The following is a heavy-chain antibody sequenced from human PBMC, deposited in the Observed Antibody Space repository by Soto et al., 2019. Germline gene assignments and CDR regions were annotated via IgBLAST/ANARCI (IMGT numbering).Heavy chain of an antibody. Sequence: ASVKVSCKASGYTFTSYAMHWVRQAPGQRLEWMGWINAGNGNTKYSQKFQGRVTITRDTSASTAYMELSSLRSEDTAVYYCASPREYCSGGSCYSDYYYYMDVWGKETTVTVSS. J-gene: IGHJ6*03. D-gene: IGHD2-15*01. CDR2: INAGNGNT. V-gene: IGHV1-3*01. CDR3: ASPREYCSGGSCYSDYYYYMDV. CDR1: GYTFTSYA.